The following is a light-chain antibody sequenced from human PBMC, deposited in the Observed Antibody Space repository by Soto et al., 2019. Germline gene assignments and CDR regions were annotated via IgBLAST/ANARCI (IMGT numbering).Light chain of an antibody. J-gene: IGKJ2*01. CDR1: QSVRNN. V-gene: IGKV3-15*01. CDR3: QQYNNWPPKT. CDR2: GAS. Sequence: EILMTQSPATLSVSPGERATLSCRASQSVRNNLAWYQQKVGQAPSLLIFGASTRATGIPARFSGSGSGTEFTLTISSLQSEDVAVYYCQQYNNWPPKTFGQGNKLEIK.